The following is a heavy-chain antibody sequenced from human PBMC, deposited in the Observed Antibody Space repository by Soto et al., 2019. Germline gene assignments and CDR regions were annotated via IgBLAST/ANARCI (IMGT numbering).Heavy chain of an antibody. J-gene: IGHJ3*02. CDR3: AHRPRSGELVINDAFDI. Sequence: QITLKESGPTLVKPTQTLTLTCTFSGFSLSTSGVGVGWIRQPPGKALEWLALIYWDDDKRYRPSLKSRLTITKDTSKNQVVLTMTNMDPVDTATYYCAHRPRSGELVINDAFDIWGQGTMVTVSS. CDR1: GFSLSTSGVG. D-gene: IGHD3-9*01. CDR2: IYWDDDK. V-gene: IGHV2-5*02.